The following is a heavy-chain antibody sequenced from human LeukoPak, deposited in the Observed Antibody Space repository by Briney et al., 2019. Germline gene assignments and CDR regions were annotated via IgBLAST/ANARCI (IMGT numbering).Heavy chain of an antibody. CDR2: VNPLSGYT. Sequence: GASVKVSCKASGYTFSSYDVNGVRQTSGQGLEWMGWVNPLSGYTDYAQKFQGRIIMTRDISISTVYMELSSLRSEDTAVYYCARGQRYSDHYFDSWGQGTLVAVSS. V-gene: IGHV1-8*01. CDR3: ARGQRYSDHYFDS. CDR1: GYTFSSYD. D-gene: IGHD2-15*01. J-gene: IGHJ4*02.